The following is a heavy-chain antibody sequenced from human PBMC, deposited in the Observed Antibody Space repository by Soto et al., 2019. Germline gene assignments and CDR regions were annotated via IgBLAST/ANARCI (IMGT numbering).Heavy chain of an antibody. Sequence: EVQLLESGGGLVQPGGSLRLSCAASGFTFSSYAMSWVRQAPGKGLEWVSAISGSGGSTYYADSVKGRFTISRDNSKNTLYLQMNSLRAEDTAVYYCAKTNLQEDWELAARRRPGAFDIWGQGTMVTVSS. J-gene: IGHJ3*02. CDR1: GFTFSSYA. CDR2: ISGSGGST. CDR3: AKTNLQEDWELAARRRPGAFDI. D-gene: IGHD6-6*01. V-gene: IGHV3-23*01.